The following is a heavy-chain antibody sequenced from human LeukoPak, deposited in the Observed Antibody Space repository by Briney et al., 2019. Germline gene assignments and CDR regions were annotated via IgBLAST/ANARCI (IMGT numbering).Heavy chain of an antibody. CDR2: IYYSGST. J-gene: IGHJ5*02. CDR3: AKALSAAGTIAGFDP. Sequence: SETLSLTCTVSSESFIDYYWSWIRQPPGKGLEWIGYIYYSGSTNYNPSLKSRVTISVDTSKNQFSLKLSSVTAADTVVYYCAKALSAAGTIAGFDPWGQGTLVTVSS. V-gene: IGHV4-59*01. CDR1: SESFIDYY. D-gene: IGHD6-13*01.